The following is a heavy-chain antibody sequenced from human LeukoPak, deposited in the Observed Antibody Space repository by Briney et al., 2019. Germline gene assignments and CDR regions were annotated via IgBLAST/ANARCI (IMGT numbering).Heavy chain of an antibody. V-gene: IGHV4-39*07. D-gene: IGHD2-15*01. CDR2: IYYSGST. CDR3: ATTQFRGKGYCSGGSWPQCRRGENWFDP. CDR1: GGSISSSSYY. J-gene: IGHJ5*02. Sequence: PSETLSLTCTVSGGSISSSSYYWGWIRQPPGKGLEWIGCIYYSGSTNYNPSLKSRVTISVDTSKNQFSLKLSSVTAADTAVYYCATTQFRGKGYCSGGSWPQCRRGENWFDPWGQGTLVTVSS.